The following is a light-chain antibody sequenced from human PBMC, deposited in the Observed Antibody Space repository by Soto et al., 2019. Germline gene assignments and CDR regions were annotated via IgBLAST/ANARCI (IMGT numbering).Light chain of an antibody. CDR2: SAS. V-gene: IGKV1D-12*01. CDR1: KDSSTS. CDR3: QQADSIPST. J-gene: IGKJ1*01. Sequence: IQVTQSHASWFSSVFGRVTITCQASKDSSTSVAWYQQKPGQAPNLLIYSASALHRGVPSRFSGSGSGADFTLTVSSLQPEDSATYYCQQADSIPSTFGQGTKVDIK.